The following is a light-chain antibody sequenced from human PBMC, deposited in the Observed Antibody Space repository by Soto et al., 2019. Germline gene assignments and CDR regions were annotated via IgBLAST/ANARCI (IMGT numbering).Light chain of an antibody. CDR3: QQRSNWIT. V-gene: IGKV3-15*01. CDR1: QSVSTN. Sequence: EIVMTQSPASLSVPPWERATLSCRASQSVSTNFAWYLQKPGQAPRLLIYGASTRATAVPARFTASGSGTEFTLSISSLEPEDFAIYYCQQRSNWITFGQGTRLEIK. CDR2: GAS. J-gene: IGKJ5*01.